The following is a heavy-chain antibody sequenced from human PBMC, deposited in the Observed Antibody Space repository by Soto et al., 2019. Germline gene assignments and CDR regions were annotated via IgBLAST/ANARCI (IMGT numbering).Heavy chain of an antibody. J-gene: IGHJ5*02. CDR2: ISAYNGNT. CDR1: GYTFTSYG. V-gene: IGHV1-18*04. Sequence: ASVKVSCKASGYTFTSYGISWVRQAPGQGLEWMGWISAYNGNTNYAQKLQGRVTMTTDTSTSTAYMELRSLRSDDTAVYYCARDLVGEVSITGTNTVWFDPWGQGTLVTVSS. D-gene: IGHD1-20*01. CDR3: ARDLVGEVSITGTNTVWFDP.